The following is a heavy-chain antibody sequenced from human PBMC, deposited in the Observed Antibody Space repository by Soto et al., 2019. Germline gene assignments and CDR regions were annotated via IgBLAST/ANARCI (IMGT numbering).Heavy chain of an antibody. D-gene: IGHD3-16*01. CDR3: AHKGGGDRILDY. CDR2: IYWDDAK. Sequence: QITLKESGPTLVKPTQTLTLTCTFSGFSLSASGVGVGWIRQPPGKALEWLAIIYWDDAKHYSPSLKSSLTLTKDTSKKQVVLTMTNMDPVDTATYYCAHKGGGDRILDYWGQGTLVTVSS. J-gene: IGHJ4*02. V-gene: IGHV2-5*02. CDR1: GFSLSASGVG.